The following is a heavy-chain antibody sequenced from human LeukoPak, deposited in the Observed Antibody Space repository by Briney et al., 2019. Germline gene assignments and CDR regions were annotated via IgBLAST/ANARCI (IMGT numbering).Heavy chain of an antibody. CDR3: ARDFYGGNPYWYFDL. CDR2: IYTSGST. Sequence: SETLSLTCAVSGGSISSYYWSWIRQPAGKGLEWIGRIYTSGSTNYNPSLKSRVTMSVDTSKNQFSLKLSSVTAADTAVYYCARDFYGGNPYWYFDLWGRGTLVTVSS. CDR1: GGSISSYY. V-gene: IGHV4-4*07. D-gene: IGHD4-23*01. J-gene: IGHJ2*01.